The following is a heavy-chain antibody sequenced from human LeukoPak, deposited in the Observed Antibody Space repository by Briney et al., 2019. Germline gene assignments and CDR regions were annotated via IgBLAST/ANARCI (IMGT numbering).Heavy chain of an antibody. D-gene: IGHD2-15*01. CDR3: ARSCSGGSCYSDLYWFDP. Sequence: GGSLRLSCAASGFTFSHYGMHWVRQAPGKGLEWVAVISYDGSNKYYADSVKGRFTISRDNSKNTLYLQMNSLRAEDTAVYYCARSCSGGSCYSDLYWFDPWGQGTLVTVSS. CDR1: GFTFSHYG. V-gene: IGHV3-30*03. J-gene: IGHJ5*02. CDR2: ISYDGSNK.